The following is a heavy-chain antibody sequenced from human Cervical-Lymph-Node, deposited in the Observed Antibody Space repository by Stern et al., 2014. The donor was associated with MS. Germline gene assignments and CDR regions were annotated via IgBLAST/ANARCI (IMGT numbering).Heavy chain of an antibody. V-gene: IGHV2-5*04. Sequence: QVTLKESGPTLVKPTETLTLTCTFSGFSLTSSGVGVGWIRQPPGKALEWLADIYWNEDKRYSPSLRSRLTIAKDTSKNQVVITMANMDPVDTGTYYCVHLDYYDFWSGIDSWGQGTLVTVSS. CDR3: VHLDYYDFWSGIDS. CDR1: GFSLTSSGVG. J-gene: IGHJ4*02. D-gene: IGHD3-3*01. CDR2: IYWNEDK.